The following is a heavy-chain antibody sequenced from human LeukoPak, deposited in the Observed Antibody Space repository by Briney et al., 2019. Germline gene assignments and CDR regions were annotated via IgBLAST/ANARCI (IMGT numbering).Heavy chain of an antibody. J-gene: IGHJ4*02. D-gene: IGHD3-10*01. CDR1: GGSFSGYY. CDR2: IKHRGST. V-gene: IGHV4-34*01. CDR3: ARTKKVRGLMEDY. Sequence: SETLSLTCAVYGGSFSGYYWSWIRQPPGKGLEWIGEIKHRGSTNYNPPPKRRVTMSVDTSMNQFTLKLSSVNAADTAVYYCARTKKVRGLMEDYWGQGTLVTVSS.